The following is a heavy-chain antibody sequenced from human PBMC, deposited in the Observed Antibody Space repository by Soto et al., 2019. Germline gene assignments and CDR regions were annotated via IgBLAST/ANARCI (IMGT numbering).Heavy chain of an antibody. CDR2: ISGSGGTT. D-gene: IGHD3-3*01. V-gene: IGHV3-23*01. J-gene: IGHJ4*02. CDR1: GFTLSSYG. Sequence: EVQLLESGGGLVQPGGSLRLSCTASGFTLSSYGMRWFRQAPGKGLEWVSAISGSGGTTYYADSVKCRFTIYRDNTKNTFYLQMNRLSAEDTALYYCAKYPGVKFSSGRPCSFDYWGQGTLVTVSS. CDR3: AKYPGVKFSSGRPCSFDY.